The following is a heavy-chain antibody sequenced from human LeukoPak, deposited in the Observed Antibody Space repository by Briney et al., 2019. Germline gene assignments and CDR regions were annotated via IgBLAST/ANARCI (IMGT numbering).Heavy chain of an antibody. J-gene: IGHJ3*02. V-gene: IGHV1-69*05. Sequence: SVKVSCKASGGTFSSYAISWVRQAPGQGLEWMGGIIPNFGTANYAQKFQGRVTITTDESTSTAYMELSSLRSEDTAVYYCARDARQEGIAVAGGDAFDIWGQGTMVTVSS. CDR1: GGTFSSYA. CDR3: ARDARQEGIAVAGGDAFDI. D-gene: IGHD6-19*01. CDR2: IIPNFGTA.